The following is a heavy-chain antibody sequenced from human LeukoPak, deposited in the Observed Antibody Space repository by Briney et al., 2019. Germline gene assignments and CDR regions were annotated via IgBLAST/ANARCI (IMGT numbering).Heavy chain of an antibody. CDR2: IYYSGST. Sequence: SETLSLTCTVSGGSISTSGWTWIRQPPGKGLEWIGDIYYSGSTSYNPSLKSRITISRDTSTKQVSLKVTSVTAADTGAYYCARLGRVAAAGPYYDYYSLDVWGQGTMVTVSS. CDR1: GGSISTSG. CDR3: ARLGRVAAAGPYYDYYSLDV. D-gene: IGHD6-25*01. V-gene: IGHV4-59*08. J-gene: IGHJ6*02.